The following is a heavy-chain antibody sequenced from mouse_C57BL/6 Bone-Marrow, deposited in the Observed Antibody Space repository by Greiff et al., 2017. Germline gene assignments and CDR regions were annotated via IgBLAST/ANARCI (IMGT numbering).Heavy chain of an antibody. CDR3: ARRGSWFAY. J-gene: IGHJ3*01. CDR1: GFTFSSYG. V-gene: IGHV5-6*02. Sequence: EVMLVESGGDLVKPGGSLKLSCAASGFTFSSYGMSWVRQTPDKRLEWVATISSGGSYTYYPDSVKGRFTISRDNAKNTLYLQMSGLKSEDTAMYYCARRGSWFAYWGQGTLVTVSA. CDR2: ISSGGSYT.